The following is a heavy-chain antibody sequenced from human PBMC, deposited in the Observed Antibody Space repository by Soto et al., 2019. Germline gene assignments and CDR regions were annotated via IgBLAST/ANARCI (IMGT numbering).Heavy chain of an antibody. V-gene: IGHV3-21*01. CDR2: ISSSSSFL. CDR1: GFRFSSYN. CDR3: ATAKPDAFDV. J-gene: IGHJ3*01. Sequence: PXGGMRLSCAACGFRFSSYNMNWVRQAPGKGLEWVSSISSSSSFLYYADSVKGRFTISRDNAKNSLYLQMNSLRAEDTAVYYCATAKPDAFDVWGQGTMFTVSS.